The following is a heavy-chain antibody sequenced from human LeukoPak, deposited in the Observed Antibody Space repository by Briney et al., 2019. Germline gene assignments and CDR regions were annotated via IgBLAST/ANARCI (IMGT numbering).Heavy chain of an antibody. Sequence: PGGSLRLSCAASGFTFSSYAMSWARQAPGKGLEWVSAISGSGGSTYYADSVKGRFTISRDNSKNTLYLQMNSLRAEDTAVYYCAKDLGGGLRWDMFDYWGQGTLVTVSS. V-gene: IGHV3-23*01. CDR3: AKDLGGGLRWDMFDY. CDR2: ISGSGGST. D-gene: IGHD4-23*01. CDR1: GFTFSSYA. J-gene: IGHJ4*02.